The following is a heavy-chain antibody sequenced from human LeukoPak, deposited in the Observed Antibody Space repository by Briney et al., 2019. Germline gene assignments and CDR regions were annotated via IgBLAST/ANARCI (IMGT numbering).Heavy chain of an antibody. CDR3: AKVRYGTFNWFDP. CDR1: GDSINNYY. CDR2: IYSTGST. D-gene: IGHD2/OR15-2a*01. V-gene: IGHV4-4*07. Sequence: PSETLSLTCTVSGDSINNYYWSWIRQPAGRGLEWLGRIYSTGSTNYNPSLKSRVTMSVHTTKNQFYLKLTSVTAADTAVYYCAKVRYGTFNWFDPWGQGTLVTVSS. J-gene: IGHJ5*02.